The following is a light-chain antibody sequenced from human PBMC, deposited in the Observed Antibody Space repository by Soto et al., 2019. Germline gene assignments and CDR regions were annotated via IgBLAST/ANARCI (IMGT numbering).Light chain of an antibody. CDR1: SSDVGGYYY. CDR3: SSYAASSNV. CDR2: EVT. Sequence: QSALTQPPSASGSPGQSVALSCTGTSSDVGGYYYVSWYQQHPGKAPKLLIYEVTNRPSGVPDRFSASKSSNASSLTVSGLPAEDEDDYYYSSYAASSNVFGTGTKLTVL. J-gene: IGLJ1*01. V-gene: IGLV2-8*01.